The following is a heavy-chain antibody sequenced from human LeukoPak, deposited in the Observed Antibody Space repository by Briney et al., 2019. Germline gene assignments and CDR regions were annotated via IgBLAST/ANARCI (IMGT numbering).Heavy chain of an antibody. Sequence: ASVKVSCKASGYTFTSYDVHWVRQATGRGLEWMGRMNPNSGNTGYAQKFQGRVIMTRNTSTTTAYMELTSLRFEDTAVYYCARGQPSEWFDPWGQGTLVTVSS. J-gene: IGHJ5*02. CDR2: MNPNSGNT. CDR3: ARGQPSEWFDP. CDR1: GYTFTSYD. V-gene: IGHV1-8*01.